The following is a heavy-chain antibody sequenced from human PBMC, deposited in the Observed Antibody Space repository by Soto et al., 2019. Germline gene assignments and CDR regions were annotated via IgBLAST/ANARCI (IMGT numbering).Heavy chain of an antibody. D-gene: IGHD3-9*01. CDR3: ARDFERSAIGP. CDR1: GATVNNADYF. V-gene: IGHV4-30-4*01. J-gene: IGHJ5*02. Sequence: SETLSLTCTVSGATVNNADYFWGWIRQPPGKGLEWIGYIAYSGDTYYNPSLRSRVTISADRSENKFSLTLKSVTAADTAVYFCARDFERSAIGPWGQGTSVTVSS. CDR2: IAYSGDT.